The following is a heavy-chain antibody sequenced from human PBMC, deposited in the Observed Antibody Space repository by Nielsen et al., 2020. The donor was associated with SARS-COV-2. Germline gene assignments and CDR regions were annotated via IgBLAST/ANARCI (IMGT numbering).Heavy chain of an antibody. J-gene: IGHJ5*02. CDR2: VNHRGGT. CDR3: ARESGLDTTDT. V-gene: IGHV4-34*01. CDR1: GESFRGFY. Sequence: SETLSLTCGVHGESFRGFYWTWIRQPPGKGLEWIGEVNHRGGTNYSPSLKSRVTISMDASKNQFSLKMNSVTAADTAVYYCARESGLDTTDTWGQGVLVTVSS. D-gene: IGHD3/OR15-3a*01.